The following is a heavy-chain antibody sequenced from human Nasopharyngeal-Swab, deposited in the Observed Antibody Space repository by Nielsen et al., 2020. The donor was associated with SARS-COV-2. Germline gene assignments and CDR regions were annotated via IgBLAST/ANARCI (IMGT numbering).Heavy chain of an antibody. CDR2: VGIPGDT. CDR1: GFSFTNYA. J-gene: IGHJ4*02. V-gene: IGHV3-13*01. Sequence: GESLKISCAASGFSFTNYAMYWVRQATGKGLEWVSAVGIPGDTYYVGSVKGRFTISREDAKNSLYLQMNNLRAADTAVYYCARATHDYGDYRFDFWGQGTLVTVSS. CDR3: ARATHDYGDYRFDF. D-gene: IGHD4-17*01.